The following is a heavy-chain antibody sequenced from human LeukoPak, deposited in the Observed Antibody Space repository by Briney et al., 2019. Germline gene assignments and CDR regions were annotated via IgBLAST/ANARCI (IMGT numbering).Heavy chain of an antibody. V-gene: IGHV4-30-4*01. Sequence: SETLSLTCSVSGGSISSVNYYWGWIRQPPGKGLEWIGNIYYGGRTYYNPSLRSRVTISVDTSKNQFSLKLSSVTAADTAVYYCVRDPHPYYCTSVACYENAFDIWGQGTMVTVSS. CDR1: GGSISSVNYY. D-gene: IGHD2-2*01. J-gene: IGHJ3*02. CDR3: VRDPHPYYCTSVACYENAFDI. CDR2: IYYGGRT.